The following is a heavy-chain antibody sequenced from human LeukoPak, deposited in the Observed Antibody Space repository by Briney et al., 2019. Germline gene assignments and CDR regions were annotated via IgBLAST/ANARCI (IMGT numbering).Heavy chain of an antibody. CDR3: ARQSRGSCLDY. CDR2: IYYSGGT. D-gene: IGHD2-15*01. CDR1: GGSISSYY. J-gene: IGHJ4*02. V-gene: IGHV4-59*08. Sequence: SETLSLTCTVSGGSISSYYWSWIRQPPGKGLEWIGYIYYSGGTNYNPSLKSRVTISVDTSKNQFSLKLSSVTAADTAVYYCARQSRGSCLDYWGQGTLVTVSS.